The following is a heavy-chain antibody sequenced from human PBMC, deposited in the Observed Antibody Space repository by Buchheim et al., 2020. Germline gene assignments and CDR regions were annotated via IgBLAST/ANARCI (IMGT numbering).Heavy chain of an antibody. Sequence: QVRLVESGGGVVQPGRSLRLSCATSGLAFRSYGMHWVRQAPGKGLEWVAGISYDGSNKYYADSVKGRFTISRDNSKNTLYLQMNSLRAEDTAVYYCARVFDSSGYYYQGGLDYWGQGTL. CDR2: ISYDGSNK. CDR3: ARVFDSSGYYYQGGLDY. CDR1: GLAFRSYG. V-gene: IGHV3-30*03. J-gene: IGHJ4*02. D-gene: IGHD3-22*01.